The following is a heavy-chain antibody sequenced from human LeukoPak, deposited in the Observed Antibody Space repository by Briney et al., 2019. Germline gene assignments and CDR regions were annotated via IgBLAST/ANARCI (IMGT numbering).Heavy chain of an antibody. CDR3: ARAGSGYSFDY. V-gene: IGHV1-46*01. CDR2: INPSGGST. J-gene: IGHJ4*02. Sequence: ASVKVSCKASGYTFTSYGISWVRQAPGQGLEWMGIINPSGGSTSYAQKFQGRVTMTRDTSTSTVYMELSSLRSEDTAVYYCARAGSGYSFDYWGQGTLVTVSS. CDR1: GYTFTSYG. D-gene: IGHD3-22*01.